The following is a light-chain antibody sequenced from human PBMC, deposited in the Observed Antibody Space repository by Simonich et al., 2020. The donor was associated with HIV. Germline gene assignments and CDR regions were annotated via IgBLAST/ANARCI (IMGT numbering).Light chain of an antibody. J-gene: IGKJ4*01. Sequence: DIQLTQSPSFLSASVGDRVTITFRASQGIRRYLAWYKQKPGKAPKLLIYAASTLQSGVPSRFSGSGSGTDFTLTISSLQPEDFATYYCQHLNSFLPLTFGGGTKVEIK. CDR3: QHLNSFLPLT. V-gene: IGKV1-9*01. CDR2: AAS. CDR1: QGIRRY.